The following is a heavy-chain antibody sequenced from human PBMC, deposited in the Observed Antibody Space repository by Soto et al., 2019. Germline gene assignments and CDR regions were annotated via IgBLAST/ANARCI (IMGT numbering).Heavy chain of an antibody. V-gene: IGHV1-46*01. CDR1: GYPFTDYF. Sequence: ASVKVYCKTSGYPFTDYFIHWGRQAPGQGLEWMGIISLYHHSTSYAQKFQGRLTVTADTSTTTVYMDLSSLTSEDSAVYWCARELYSCGGDCPYYMDYWGQGTLVT. CDR3: ARELYSCGGDCPYYMDY. CDR2: ISLYHHST. D-gene: IGHD2-21*02. J-gene: IGHJ1*01.